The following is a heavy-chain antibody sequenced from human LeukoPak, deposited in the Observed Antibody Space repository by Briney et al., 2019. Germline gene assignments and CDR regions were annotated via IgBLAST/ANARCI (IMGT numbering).Heavy chain of an antibody. CDR3: ARDTVASLDY. V-gene: IGHV1-69*13. CDR1: GYTFTSYY. Sequence: ASVKVSCKASGYTFTSYYMHWVRQAPGQGLEWMGGIIPMFGTTNYAQKFQGRVTITADESTSTAYVELSSLRSEDTAIYYCARDTVASLDYWGQGTLVTVSS. J-gene: IGHJ4*02. D-gene: IGHD6-19*01. CDR2: IIPMFGTT.